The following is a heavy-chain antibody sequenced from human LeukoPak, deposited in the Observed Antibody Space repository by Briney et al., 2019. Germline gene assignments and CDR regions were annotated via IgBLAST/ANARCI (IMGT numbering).Heavy chain of an antibody. Sequence: GESLEISFKGSGYSFTSYWIGWVRQMPGKGLEWMGIIYPGDSDTRYCPSFQGQVTISADKSISTAYLQWSSLKASDTAMYYCARWRDDFWSGLSPDRTIQDYYYGMDVWGQGTTVTVSS. V-gene: IGHV5-51*01. J-gene: IGHJ6*02. D-gene: IGHD3-3*01. CDR3: ARWRDDFWSGLSPDRTIQDYYYGMDV. CDR1: GYSFTSYW. CDR2: IYPGDSDT.